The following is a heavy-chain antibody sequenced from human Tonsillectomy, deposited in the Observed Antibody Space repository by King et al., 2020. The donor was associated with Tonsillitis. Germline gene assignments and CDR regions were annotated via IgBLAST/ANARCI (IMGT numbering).Heavy chain of an antibody. J-gene: IGHJ4*02. CDR2: IYSGGSST. D-gene: IGHD4-17*01. CDR3: ARRFPGDPIFDY. Sequence: VQLVESGGGLVQPGGSLRLSCAASGFTFSSYVMSWVRQAPGKGLEWVSVIYSGGSSTYYADSVKGRFTVSRDDSKNTLYLQMSSLRAEDTAVYYCARRFPGDPIFDYWGQGTLVTVSS. CDR1: GFTFSSYV. V-gene: IGHV3-23*03.